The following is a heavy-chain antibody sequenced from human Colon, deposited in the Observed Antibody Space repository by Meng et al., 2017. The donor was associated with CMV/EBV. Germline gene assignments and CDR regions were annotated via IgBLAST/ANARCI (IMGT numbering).Heavy chain of an antibody. CDR1: GFTFSEYW. Sequence: GGSLRLSCAASGFTFSEYWMHWVRQVPGKGLVWVSRLNPFGSGISYADSVKGRFTISRDNAGSTLYLQMNGLRADDTAIYYCARYRSTTESGVGLDSWGQGTLVTVSS. D-gene: IGHD1-1*01. CDR3: ARYRSTTESGVGLDS. V-gene: IGHV3-74*01. CDR2: LNPFGSGI. J-gene: IGHJ4*02.